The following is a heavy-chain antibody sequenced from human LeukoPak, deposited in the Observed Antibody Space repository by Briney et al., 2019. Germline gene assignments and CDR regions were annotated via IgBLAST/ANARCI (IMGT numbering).Heavy chain of an antibody. V-gene: IGHV1-69*05. CDR1: GGTFSIYA. Sequence: ASVKVSCKASGGTFSIYAISWVRQAPGQGLEWMGGIIPIFGTANYAQKFQGRVTITTDESTSTAYMELSSLRSEDTAVYYCARAAFTYYYDSSGYYPNWFDPWGQGTLVTVSS. D-gene: IGHD3-22*01. CDR3: ARAAFTYYYDSSGYYPNWFDP. J-gene: IGHJ5*02. CDR2: IIPIFGTA.